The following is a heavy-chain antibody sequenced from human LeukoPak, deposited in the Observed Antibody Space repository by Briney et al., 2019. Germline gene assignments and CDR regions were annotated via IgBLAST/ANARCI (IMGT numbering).Heavy chain of an antibody. CDR3: ARAPTPIIAVAGSFDY. V-gene: IGHV6-1*01. Sequence: PSQTLSLTCAISGDSVSKNSAAWNWIRQSPSRGLEWLGRTYYRSKWYNDYAVSVKSRITINPDTSKNQFSLQVNSVTPEDTAVYYCARAPTPIIAVAGSFDYWGQGTLVTVSS. CDR1: GDSVSKNSAA. D-gene: IGHD6-19*01. CDR2: TYYRSKWYN. J-gene: IGHJ4*02.